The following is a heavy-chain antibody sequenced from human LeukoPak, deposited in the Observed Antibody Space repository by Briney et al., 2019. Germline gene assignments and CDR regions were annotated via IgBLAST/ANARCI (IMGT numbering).Heavy chain of an antibody. Sequence: GSLRLSCAASGFTFSSYSMNWVRQAPGKGLEWVSYISSSSSTIYYADSVKGRFTISRDNAKNSLYLQMNSLRAEDTAVYYCARASGGVLRYFDWLLPFDYWGQGTLVTVSS. CDR3: ARASGGVLRYFDWLLPFDY. CDR2: ISSSSSTI. V-gene: IGHV3-48*01. CDR1: GFTFSSYS. D-gene: IGHD3-9*01. J-gene: IGHJ4*02.